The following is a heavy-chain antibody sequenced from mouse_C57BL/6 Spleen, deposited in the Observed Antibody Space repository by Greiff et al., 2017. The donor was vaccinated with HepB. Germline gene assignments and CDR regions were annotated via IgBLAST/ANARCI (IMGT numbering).Heavy chain of an antibody. CDR1: GFTFTDYY. D-gene: IGHD1-1*01. Sequence: EVQGVESGGGLVQPGGSLSLSCAASGFTFTDYYMSWVRQPPGKALEWLGFIRNKANGYTTEYSASVKGRFTISRDNSQSILYLQMNALRAEDSATYYCARFYYGSSPRPMDYWGQGTSVTVSS. V-gene: IGHV7-3*01. CDR2: IRNKANGYTT. J-gene: IGHJ4*01. CDR3: ARFYYGSSPRPMDY.